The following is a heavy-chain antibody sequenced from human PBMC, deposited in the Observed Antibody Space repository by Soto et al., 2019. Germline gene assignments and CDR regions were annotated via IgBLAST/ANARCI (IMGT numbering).Heavy chain of an antibody. Sequence: SETLSLTCTVSGASISGYYWSWIRKSAGKGLEWIGRIYATGTTDYNPSLKSRVMMSVDTSKKQFSLRLRSVTAADTAVYYCVRDGTKTLRDWFDPWGQGILVTVSS. D-gene: IGHD1-1*01. CDR3: VRDGTKTLRDWFDP. J-gene: IGHJ5*02. CDR1: GASISGYY. V-gene: IGHV4-4*07. CDR2: IYATGTT.